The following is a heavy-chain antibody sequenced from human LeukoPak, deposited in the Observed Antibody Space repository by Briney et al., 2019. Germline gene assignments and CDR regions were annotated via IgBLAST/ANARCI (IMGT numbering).Heavy chain of an antibody. J-gene: IGHJ5*02. D-gene: IGHD6-19*01. V-gene: IGHV3-23*01. CDR3: AKTPYGYSSGGYGGVWFDP. Sequence: PGASLRLSCAASGFTFSSYAMSWVRQAPGKGLEWASAISGSGGSTYYADSVKGRFTISRDNSKNTLYLQMNSLRAEDTAVYYCAKTPYGYSSGGYGGVWFDPWGQGTLVTVSS. CDR1: GFTFSSYA. CDR2: ISGSGGST.